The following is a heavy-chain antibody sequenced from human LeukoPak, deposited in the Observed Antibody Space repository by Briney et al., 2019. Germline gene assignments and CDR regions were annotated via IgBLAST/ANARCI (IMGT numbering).Heavy chain of an antibody. CDR3: AKDPTGYYYDSSGYYGGY. Sequence: GSLRLSCAASGFTFSSYGMHWVRQAPGKGLEWVAVIWYGGSNKYYADSVKGRFTISRDNSKNTLYLQMNSLRGEDTAVYYCAKDPTGYYYDSSGYYGGYWGQGALVTVSS. CDR2: IWYGGSNK. CDR1: GFTFSSYG. V-gene: IGHV3-30*02. J-gene: IGHJ4*02. D-gene: IGHD3-22*01.